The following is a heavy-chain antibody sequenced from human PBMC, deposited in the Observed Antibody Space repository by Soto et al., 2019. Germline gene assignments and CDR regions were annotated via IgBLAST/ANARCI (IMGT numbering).Heavy chain of an antibody. Sequence: SETLSLTCAVSGGSISSSNWWSWVRQPPGKGLEWIGEIYHSGSTNYNPSLKSRVTISVDKSKNQFSLKLSSVTAADTAVYYWARLMGSTSSVYYYYGMDVWGQGTTV. CDR1: GGSISSSNW. CDR2: IYHSGST. V-gene: IGHV4-4*02. CDR3: ARLMGSTSSVYYYYGMDV. J-gene: IGHJ6*02. D-gene: IGHD2-2*01.